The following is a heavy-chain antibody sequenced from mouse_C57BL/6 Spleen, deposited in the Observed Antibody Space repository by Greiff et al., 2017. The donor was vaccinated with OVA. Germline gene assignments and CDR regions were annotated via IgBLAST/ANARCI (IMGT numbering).Heavy chain of an antibody. V-gene: IGHV1-62-2*01. CDR3: ARHEGRTLAGFDY. Sequence: VQLQQSGAELVKPGASVTLSCKASGYTFTDYAIHWVKQTPGHGLEWIGVIEPGSGSTTYNQKFKGKATLTADKSSSTVYMELSSLTSEDSAVYYCARHEGRTLAGFDYWGQGTTLTVSS. CDR2: IEPGSGST. CDR1: GYTFTDYA. J-gene: IGHJ2*01. D-gene: IGHD1-1*01.